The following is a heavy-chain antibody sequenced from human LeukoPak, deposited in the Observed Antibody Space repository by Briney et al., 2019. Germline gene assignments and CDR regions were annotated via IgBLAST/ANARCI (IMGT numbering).Heavy chain of an antibody. Sequence: GRSLRLSCAASGFTFSTYAMHWVRQAPGKGLEWVAVISYDVSKTYYADSVKGRFTISRDNSKNTLYLQMNSLRAEDTAVYYCARPIAAAGIYYYYYYMDVWGKGTTVTVSS. CDR2: ISYDVSKT. CDR1: GFTFSTYA. V-gene: IGHV3-30*04. J-gene: IGHJ6*03. CDR3: ARPIAAAGIYYYYYYMDV. D-gene: IGHD6-13*01.